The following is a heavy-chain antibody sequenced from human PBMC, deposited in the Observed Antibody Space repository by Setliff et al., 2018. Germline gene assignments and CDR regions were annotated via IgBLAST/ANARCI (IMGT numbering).Heavy chain of an antibody. V-gene: IGHV4-38-2*02. CDR3: ARAAARAEYSDTSAYLPFDL. Sequence: SETLSLTCTVSGYPISRGFYWGWIRQSPGKGLEWIGSVYHSGSSYQNPSLRSRVAVSVDTSKNQFSLRLNSVTAADTAVYFCARAAARAEYSDTSAYLPFDLWGLGTLVTV. J-gene: IGHJ4*02. D-gene: IGHD3-16*01. CDR2: VYHSGSS. CDR1: GYPISRGFY.